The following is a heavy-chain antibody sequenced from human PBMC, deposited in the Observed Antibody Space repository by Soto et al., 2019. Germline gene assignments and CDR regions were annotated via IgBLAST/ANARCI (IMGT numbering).Heavy chain of an antibody. CDR3: ARGVGSGTYYNQYNWFDP. CDR2: INTYNGNT. D-gene: IGHD3-10*01. CDR1: GYTFTNYG. J-gene: IGHJ5*02. V-gene: IGHV1-18*01. Sequence: GASVKVSCKASGYTFTNYGISWVRQAPGQGLEWMGWINTYNGNTNHAQKLQGRVTMTTDTSTSTAYMELRSLRSDDTAVYYCARGVGSGTYYNQYNWFDPSGQGTLVTVSS.